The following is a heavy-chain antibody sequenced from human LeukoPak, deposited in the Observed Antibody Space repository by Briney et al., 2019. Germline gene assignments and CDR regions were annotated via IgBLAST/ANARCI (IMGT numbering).Heavy chain of an antibody. Sequence: SGGSLRLSCAASGFTVSSNYMSWVRQAPGKGLEWVSVIYSGGSTYYADSVRGRFTISRDNSKNTLYLQMNSLRAEDTAVYYCARDMKIQLYLGGSYFDYWGQGTLVTVSS. J-gene: IGHJ4*02. CDR3: ARDMKIQLYLGGSYFDY. D-gene: IGHD5-18*01. CDR1: GFTVSSNY. CDR2: IYSGGST. V-gene: IGHV3-53*01.